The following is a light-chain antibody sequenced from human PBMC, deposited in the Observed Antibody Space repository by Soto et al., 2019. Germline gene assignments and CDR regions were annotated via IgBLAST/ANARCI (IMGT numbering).Light chain of an antibody. J-gene: IGLJ2*01. CDR1: SSDVGGYNY. V-gene: IGLV2-14*01. CDR3: SSYTSSSTLEV. Sequence: QSVLTQPASVSGSPGQSITISCTGTSSDVGGYNYVSWYQQHPGKVPKRMIYDVSNRPSGVSNRFSGSKSGNTASLTISGLQAEEEADYYCSSYTSSSTLEVFGGGTKLTVL. CDR2: DVS.